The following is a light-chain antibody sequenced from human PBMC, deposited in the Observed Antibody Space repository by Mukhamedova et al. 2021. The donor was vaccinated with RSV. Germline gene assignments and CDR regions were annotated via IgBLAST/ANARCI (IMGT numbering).Light chain of an antibody. CDR2: KAS. CDR3: QQYETFST. V-gene: IGKV1-5*03. J-gene: IGKJ1*01. Sequence: WYQRRVHGKAPRLLIYKASILKSGVPSRFSGSGSVTQFTLTISSLQPDDFATYYCQQYETFSTFGQGTKMEV.